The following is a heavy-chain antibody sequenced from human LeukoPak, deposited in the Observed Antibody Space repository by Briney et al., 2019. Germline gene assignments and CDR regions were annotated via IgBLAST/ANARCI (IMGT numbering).Heavy chain of an antibody. CDR3: ARVPRSNYYFDY. J-gene: IGHJ4*02. V-gene: IGHV4-34*01. CDR1: GGSFSGYY. D-gene: IGHD4-11*01. Sequence: SETLSLTCAVSGGSFSGYYWSWIRQPPGKGLEWIGEINHSGSTNYNPSLKSRVTISVDTSKNQFSLKLSSVTAADTAVYYCARVPRSNYYFDYWGQGTLVTVSS. CDR2: INHSGST.